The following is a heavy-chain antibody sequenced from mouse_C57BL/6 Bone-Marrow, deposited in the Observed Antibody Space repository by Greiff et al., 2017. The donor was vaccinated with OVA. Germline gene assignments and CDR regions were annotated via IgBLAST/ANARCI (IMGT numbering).Heavy chain of an antibody. J-gene: IGHJ2*01. CDR1: GYTFTDYY. D-gene: IGHD1-1*01. V-gene: IGHV1-26*01. CDR2: INPNNGGT. Sequence: VQLQQSGPELVKPGASVKISCKASGYTFTDYYMNWVKQSHGKSLEWIGDINPNNGGTSYNQKFKGKATLTVDKSSSTAYMELRSLTSEDSAVYYCARRGYGSSYDDYWGQGTTLTVSS. CDR3: ARRGYGSSYDDY.